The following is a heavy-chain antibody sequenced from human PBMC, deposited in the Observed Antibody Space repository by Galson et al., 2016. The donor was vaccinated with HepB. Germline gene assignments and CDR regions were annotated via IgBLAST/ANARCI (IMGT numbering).Heavy chain of an antibody. Sequence: SLRLSCAGSGFTFSSYAMHWVRQAPGKGLEWVALITFDGSTTFYADSVKGRFTISRDSSRNTLYLLMNDLRPEDTAVYYCARAPGTTGDYWGQGTLVTVSS. V-gene: IGHV3-30-3*01. D-gene: IGHD3-9*01. J-gene: IGHJ4*02. CDR2: ITFDGSTT. CDR1: GFTFSSYA. CDR3: ARAPGTTGDY.